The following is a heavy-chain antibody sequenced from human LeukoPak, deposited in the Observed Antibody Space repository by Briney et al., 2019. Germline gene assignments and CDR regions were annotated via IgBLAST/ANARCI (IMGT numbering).Heavy chain of an antibody. J-gene: IGHJ3*02. Sequence: PGGSLRLSCGASGFTFSSYWMHWVRQAPGKGLVWLSRINPDGSTTTYADSVRGRFLISRDNAKNTLYLQMYSLGAEDTAVYYCARVKVGVWGVFDTWGQGTMVTVSS. D-gene: IGHD1-26*01. V-gene: IGHV3-74*03. CDR2: INPDGSTT. CDR3: ARVKVGVWGVFDT. CDR1: GFTFSSYW.